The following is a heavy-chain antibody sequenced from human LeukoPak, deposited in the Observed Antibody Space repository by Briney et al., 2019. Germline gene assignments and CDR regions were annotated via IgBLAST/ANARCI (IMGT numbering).Heavy chain of an antibody. J-gene: IGHJ4*02. CDR1: SGSISTSNYY. V-gene: IGHV4-39*07. Sequence: PSETLSLTCTVSSGSISTSNYYWGWVRQPPGKALEWIGNIFYSGSTYYSPSLKSRVTISLDTSRNQFSLKLNSVTAADTAVYYCARVPVVVPAAMSGVIDYWGQGTLVTVSS. CDR3: ARVPVVVPAAMSGVIDY. D-gene: IGHD2-2*01. CDR2: IFYSGST.